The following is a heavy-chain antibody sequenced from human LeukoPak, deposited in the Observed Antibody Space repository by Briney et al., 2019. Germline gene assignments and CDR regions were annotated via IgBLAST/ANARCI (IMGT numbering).Heavy chain of an antibody. CDR1: GFTFSGYW. Sequence: GGSLRLSCAASGFTFSGYWMQWVRQAPGKGLVWVSRINGDGSGTSHADSVKGRFTISRDNAENTLYLQMNSLRADDTAVYYCARVGGSWFSDYWGQGTLVTVSS. CDR2: INGDGSGT. V-gene: IGHV3-74*01. J-gene: IGHJ4*02. CDR3: ARVGGSWFSDY. D-gene: IGHD6-13*01.